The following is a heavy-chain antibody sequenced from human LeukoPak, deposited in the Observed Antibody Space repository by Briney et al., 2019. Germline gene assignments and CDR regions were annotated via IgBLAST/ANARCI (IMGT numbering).Heavy chain of an antibody. J-gene: IGHJ4*02. CDR3: ARDPYVSNFDY. Sequence: PGGSLRLSCAASGFTFSNYWMSWVRQAPGKGPEWMGNIKEDGSETYYVDSVKGRFTISRDNAQNLLYLHMHSLRVEDTAVYYCARDPYVSNFDYWGQGTLVTVSS. V-gene: IGHV3-7*03. CDR1: GFTFSNYW. D-gene: IGHD3-10*02. CDR2: IKEDGSET.